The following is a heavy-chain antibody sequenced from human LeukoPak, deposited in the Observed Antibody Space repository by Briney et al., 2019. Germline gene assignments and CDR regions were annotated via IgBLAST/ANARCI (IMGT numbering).Heavy chain of an antibody. CDR2: ISGSGGST. CDR1: GFTFSSYA. D-gene: IGHD3-16*01. CDR3: AKGGTGGVYYFDY. Sequence: GGSLRLSCAASGFTFSSYAMSWVRQAPGKGLEWVSAISGSGGSTYYADSVKGRFTISSDNSKNTLYLQMNSLRAEDTAVYYCAKGGTGGVYYFDYWGQGTLVTVSS. V-gene: IGHV3-23*01. J-gene: IGHJ4*02.